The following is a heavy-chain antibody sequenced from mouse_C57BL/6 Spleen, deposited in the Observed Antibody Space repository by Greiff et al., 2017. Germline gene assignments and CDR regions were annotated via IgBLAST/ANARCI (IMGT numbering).Heavy chain of an antibody. V-gene: IGHV1-69*01. CDR2: IDPSDSYT. J-gene: IGHJ3*01. D-gene: IGHD4-1*01. CDR1: GYTFTSYW. Sequence: VQVVESGAELVMPGASVKLSCKASGYTFTSYWMHWVKQRPGQGLEWIGEIDPSDSYTNYNQKFKGKSTLTIDKSSSTAYMKLSSLTSEDSAVYYCARSSGRKGAWFAYWGQGTLVTVSA. CDR3: ARSSGRKGAWFAY.